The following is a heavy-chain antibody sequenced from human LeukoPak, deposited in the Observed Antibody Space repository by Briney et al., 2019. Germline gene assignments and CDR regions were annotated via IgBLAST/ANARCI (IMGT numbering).Heavy chain of an antibody. V-gene: IGHV3-21*01. CDR1: GFTFSIYS. J-gene: IGHJ4*02. CDR3: ARDRGYFDN. Sequence: GGSLRLSCAASGFTFSIYSMNWVRQAPGKGLEWLSSITSSSNYIYYADSVKGRFTISRDNVQNSLYLQMNSLRAEDTAMYYCARDRGYFDNWGQGTLVTISS. CDR2: ITSSSNYI.